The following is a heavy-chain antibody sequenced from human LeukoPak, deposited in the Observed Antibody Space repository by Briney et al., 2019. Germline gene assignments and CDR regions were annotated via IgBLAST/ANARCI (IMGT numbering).Heavy chain of an antibody. D-gene: IGHD1-26*01. Sequence: ASVKVSCKASGYTFTSYGISWVRQAPGQGLEWMGWISAYNGNTNYAQKLQGRVTMTTDTSTSTAYMELRSLRSDDTAVYYCAGVSYAVNWFDPWGQGTLVTVSS. J-gene: IGHJ5*02. CDR3: AGVSYAVNWFDP. CDR2: ISAYNGNT. CDR1: GYTFTSYG. V-gene: IGHV1-18*01.